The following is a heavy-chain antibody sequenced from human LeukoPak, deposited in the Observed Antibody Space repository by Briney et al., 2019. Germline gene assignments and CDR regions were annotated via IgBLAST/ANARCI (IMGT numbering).Heavy chain of an antibody. D-gene: IGHD5-18*01. CDR1: GGSISSSNYY. Sequence: SETLSLTCTVSGGSISSSNYYWDWIRQPPGKGLEWIGSIYYSGSTYYNPSLKSRVTISVDTSKNQFSLKLSSVTAADTAVYYCARGYRIDYWGQGTLVTVSS. J-gene: IGHJ4*02. CDR3: ARGYRIDY. V-gene: IGHV4-39*07. CDR2: IYYSGST.